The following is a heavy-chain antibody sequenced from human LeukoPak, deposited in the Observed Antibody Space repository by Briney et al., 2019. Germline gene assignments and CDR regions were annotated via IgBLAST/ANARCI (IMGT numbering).Heavy chain of an antibody. CDR3: AVGVYIAAAQYGY. V-gene: IGHV4-59*01. J-gene: IGHJ4*02. CDR2: IYYGGTT. CDR1: GGSMSSYY. Sequence: SETLSLTCTVSGGSMSSYYWSWIRQPPGKGLEWIGYIYYGGTTNYNPSLKSRVTISVDTSKNQFSLKLRSVTAADTAVYYCAVGVYIAAAQYGYWGQGTLVTVSS. D-gene: IGHD6-13*01.